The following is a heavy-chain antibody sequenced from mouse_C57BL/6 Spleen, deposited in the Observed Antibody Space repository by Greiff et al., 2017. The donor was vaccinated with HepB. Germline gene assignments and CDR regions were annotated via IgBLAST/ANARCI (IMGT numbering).Heavy chain of an antibody. V-gene: IGHV1-69*01. D-gene: IGHD1-1*01. J-gene: IGHJ2*01. CDR1: GYTFTSYW. CDR2: IDPSDSYT. CDR3: ARRTITTVVATDYFDY. Sequence: QVQLQQPGAELVMPGASVKLSCKASGYTFTSYWMHWVKQRPGQGLEWIGEIDPSDSYTTYNQKFKGKSTLTVDKSASTAYMQLSSLTSEDSAVYYCARRTITTVVATDYFDYWGQGTTLTVSS.